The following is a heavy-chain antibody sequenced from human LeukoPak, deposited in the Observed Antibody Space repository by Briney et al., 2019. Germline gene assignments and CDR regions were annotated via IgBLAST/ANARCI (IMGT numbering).Heavy chain of an antibody. V-gene: IGHV4/OR15-8*02. CDR3: ADHYSGYIDY. J-gene: IGHJ4*02. D-gene: IGHD5-12*01. CDR1: GDSIRKDNW. CDR2: IYDSGKT. Sequence: PSETLSLTCSVSGDSIRKDNWWTWVRRSPGKGLEWLGEIYDSGKTNYHPPLRSRIAISIDTAKRQFSLELTAVTAADTAVYYCADHYSGYIDYWGQGTLVTVSS.